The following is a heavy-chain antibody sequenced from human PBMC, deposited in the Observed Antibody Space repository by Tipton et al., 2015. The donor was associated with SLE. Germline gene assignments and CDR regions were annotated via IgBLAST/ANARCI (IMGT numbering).Heavy chain of an antibody. D-gene: IGHD2-2*01. CDR2: IYSGGSST. V-gene: IGHV3-23*03. CDR3: AKMGGGYCSSTSCEEWFDY. CDR1: GFTFSSYA. J-gene: IGHJ4*02. Sequence: SLRLSCAASGFTFSSYAMSWVRQAPGKGLEWVSVIYSGGSSTYYADSVKGRFTISRDNSKNTLYLQMNSLRAEDTAVDYCAKMGGGYCSSTSCEEWFDYWGQGTLVTVSS.